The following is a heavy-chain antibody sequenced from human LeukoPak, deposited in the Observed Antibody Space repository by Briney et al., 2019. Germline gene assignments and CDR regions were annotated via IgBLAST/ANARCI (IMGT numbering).Heavy chain of an antibody. Sequence: KPSDTLSLTCTVSGASFSRYYWSWIRQPAGKGLECIGRISDSASTNYNPSLKSRVTMSVDTSKNQFSLKLSSVTAADTAVYYCTRIRDSSGYYLGAFDFWGQGTMVTVSS. CDR3: TRIRDSSGYYLGAFDF. J-gene: IGHJ3*01. CDR2: ISDSAST. V-gene: IGHV4-4*07. CDR1: GASFSRYY. D-gene: IGHD3-22*01.